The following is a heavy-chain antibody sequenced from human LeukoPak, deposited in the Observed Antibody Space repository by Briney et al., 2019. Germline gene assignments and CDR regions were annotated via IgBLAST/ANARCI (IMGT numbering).Heavy chain of an antibody. V-gene: IGHV4-59*01. J-gene: IGHJ5*02. CDR1: GGSISSYY. CDR2: IYYSGST. D-gene: IGHD1-7*01. Sequence: PSETLSLTCTVSGGSISSYYWSWIRQPPGKGLEWIGYIYYSGSTNYNPSLKSRVTISVDTSKNQFSLKLSSVTAADTAVYYCARAPTTRPHIWFDPWGQGTLVTVSS. CDR3: ARAPTTRPHIWFDP.